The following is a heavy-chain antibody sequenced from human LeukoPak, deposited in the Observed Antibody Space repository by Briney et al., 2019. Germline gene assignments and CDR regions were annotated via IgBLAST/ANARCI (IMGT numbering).Heavy chain of an antibody. CDR3: ARAYRPYSNYALHYYYYYMDV. CDR2: IYYSGST. Sequence: SETLSLTCTVSGGSISSSSYYWGWIRQPPGKGLEWIGSIYYSGSTYYNPSLKSRVTISVDTSKNQFSLKLSSVTAADTAVYYCARAYRPYSNYALHYYYYYMDVWGKGTTVTVSS. D-gene: IGHD4-11*01. J-gene: IGHJ6*03. CDR1: GGSISSSSYY. V-gene: IGHV4-39*07.